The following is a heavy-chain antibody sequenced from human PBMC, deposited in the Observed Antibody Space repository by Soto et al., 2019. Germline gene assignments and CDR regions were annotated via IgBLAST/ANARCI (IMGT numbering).Heavy chain of an antibody. CDR3: AKRTTPVFI. CDR2: ISGSGGST. CDR1: GFTFSGYA. V-gene: IGHV3-23*01. Sequence: GGAQRLFCAASGFTFSGYAMSWVRQAPGKGLEWVSAISGSGGSTYYADSVKGRFTISRGNSKNTLYLQMNSLRAEDTAVYYCAKRTTPVFIWGQGTLVTVSS. J-gene: IGHJ4*02. D-gene: IGHD4-17*01.